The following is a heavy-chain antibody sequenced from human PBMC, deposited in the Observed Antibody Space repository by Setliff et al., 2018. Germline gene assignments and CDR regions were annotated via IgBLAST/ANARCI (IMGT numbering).Heavy chain of an antibody. Sequence: SVKVSCKASGYTFTSHYMHWVRQAPGLGLEWMGTINPSSGRTSYARKFQGRVTMTRDTSTSTVYMDMSSLRSEDTAVYYCARDVFPYHYEGAFDIWGQGTMVTVSS. CDR2: INPSSGRT. D-gene: IGHD3-22*01. CDR3: ARDVFPYHYEGAFDI. V-gene: IGHV1-46*01. J-gene: IGHJ3*02. CDR1: GYTFTSHY.